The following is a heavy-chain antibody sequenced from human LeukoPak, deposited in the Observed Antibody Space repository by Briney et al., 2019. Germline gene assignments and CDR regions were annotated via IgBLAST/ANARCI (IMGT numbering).Heavy chain of an antibody. V-gene: IGHV3-11*04. CDR1: GFTFSDYY. CDR2: ISSSGSTI. J-gene: IGHJ4*02. D-gene: IGHD4-23*01. CDR3: ANRWRDSIDY. Sequence: GGSLRLSCAASGFTFSDYYMSWIRQAPGKGLEWVSYISSSGSTIYYADSVKGRFTISRDNSKNTLYLQMNSLRAEDTAVYYCANRWRDSIDYWGQGTLVTVSS.